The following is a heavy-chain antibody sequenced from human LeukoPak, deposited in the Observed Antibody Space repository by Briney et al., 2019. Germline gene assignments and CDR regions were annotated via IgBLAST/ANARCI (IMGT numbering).Heavy chain of an antibody. CDR1: GYTFTGYY. J-gene: IGHJ5*02. Sequence: ASVKVSCKASGYTFTGYYMHWVRQAPGQGLEWMGWINPNSGGTNYAQKFQGRVTITADESTSTAYMELSSLRSEDTAVYYCARASGLTAVDPWGQGTLVTVSS. D-gene: IGHD2-21*02. CDR2: INPNSGGT. CDR3: ARASGLTAVDP. V-gene: IGHV1-2*02.